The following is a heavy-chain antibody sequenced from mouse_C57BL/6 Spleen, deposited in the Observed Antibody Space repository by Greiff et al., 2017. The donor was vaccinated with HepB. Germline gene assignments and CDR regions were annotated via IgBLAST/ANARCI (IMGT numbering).Heavy chain of an antibody. V-gene: IGHV1-85*01. CDR3: ARSEILYYGSSYDWYFDV. Sequence: VQLQQSGPELVKPGASVKLSCKASGYTFTSYDINWVKQRPGQGLEWIGWIYPRDGSTKYNEKFKGKATLTVDTSSSTAYMELHSLTSEDSAVYFCARSEILYYGSSYDWYFDVWGTGTTVTVSS. D-gene: IGHD1-1*01. CDR2: IYPRDGST. J-gene: IGHJ1*03. CDR1: GYTFTSYD.